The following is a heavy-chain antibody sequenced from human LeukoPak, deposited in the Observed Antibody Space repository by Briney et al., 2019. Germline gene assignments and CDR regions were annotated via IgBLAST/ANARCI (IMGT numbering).Heavy chain of an antibody. V-gene: IGHV4-59*01. CDR1: GVSISSYY. Sequence: SETLSLTCTVSGVSISSYYWSWIRQPPGKGLEWIGYIYYSGSTNYNPSLKSRVTISVDTSKNQFSLKLSSVTAADTAVYYCARSYYDSSGYQELYYFDYWGQGTLVTVSS. D-gene: IGHD3-22*01. CDR2: IYYSGST. CDR3: ARSYYDSSGYQELYYFDY. J-gene: IGHJ4*02.